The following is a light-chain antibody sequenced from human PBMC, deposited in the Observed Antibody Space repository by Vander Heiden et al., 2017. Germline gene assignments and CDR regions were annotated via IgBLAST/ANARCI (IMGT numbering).Light chain of an antibody. CDR1: KSVTTN. CDR2: GAA. Sequence: EIVITQSPATLPVSPGERATLSSRASKSVTTNLAWYQQKPGQAPRLLIYGAATRATGIPARFSGSWSGTEFTLTISILQSEDFAVYYCQQYNNWPPYTFGQGTKLEIK. J-gene: IGKJ2*01. V-gene: IGKV3-15*01. CDR3: QQYNNWPPYT.